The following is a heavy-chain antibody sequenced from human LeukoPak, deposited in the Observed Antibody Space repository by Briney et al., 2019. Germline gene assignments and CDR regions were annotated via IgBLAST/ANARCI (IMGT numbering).Heavy chain of an antibody. CDR1: GFTFSSYA. J-gene: IGHJ4*02. V-gene: IGHV3-30*04. Sequence: GGSLRLSCAASGFTFSSYAMHWVRQAPGKGLEWVAVISYDGSNKYYADSVKGRFTISRDNSKTTVFLQMNSLRAEDTAVYYCAVSVRFERVWHYFNNWGQGTQVTVSS. CDR2: ISYDGSNK. D-gene: IGHD3-9*01. CDR3: AVSVRFERVWHYFNN.